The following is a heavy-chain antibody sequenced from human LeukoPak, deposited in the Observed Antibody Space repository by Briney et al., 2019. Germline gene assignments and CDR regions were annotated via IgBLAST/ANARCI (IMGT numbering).Heavy chain of an antibody. CDR2: IYTSGST. Sequence: SQTLSLTCTVSGGSISSGSYYWSRIRQPAGKGLEWIGRIYTSGSTNYNPSLKSRVTISVDTSKNEFSLNLRSVTAADTAVYYCARVPECSSISCLPIEYWGQGTLVTVSS. D-gene: IGHD2-2*01. J-gene: IGHJ4*02. CDR3: ARVPECSSISCLPIEY. V-gene: IGHV4-61*02. CDR1: GGSISSGSYY.